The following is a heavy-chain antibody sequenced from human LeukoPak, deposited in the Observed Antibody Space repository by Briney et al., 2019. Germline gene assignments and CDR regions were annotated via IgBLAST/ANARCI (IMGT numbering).Heavy chain of an antibody. Sequence: GGSLRLSCAASGFTFSSYAMSWVRQAPGKGLEWVSAISGSGGSTYYADSVKGRFTISRDNSKNTLYLQMNSLRAEDTAVYYCAKSSGTTFYYYYYYGMDVWGQGTTVTVSS. CDR1: GFTFSSYA. CDR3: AKSSGTTFYYYYYYGMDV. V-gene: IGHV3-23*01. CDR2: ISGSGGST. J-gene: IGHJ6*02. D-gene: IGHD1-1*01.